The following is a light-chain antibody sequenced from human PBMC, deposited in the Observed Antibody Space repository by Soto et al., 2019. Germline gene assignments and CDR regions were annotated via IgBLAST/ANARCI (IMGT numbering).Light chain of an antibody. J-gene: IGLJ2*01. CDR1: SSDIGGYDY. V-gene: IGLV2-14*01. Sequence: QSALTQPASVSGSPGQSITLSCTGTSSDIGGYDYVSWYQRHPGKAPKLIIYDVNNRPSGVSNRFSGSKSGNTASLTISGLQAEDEADYYCTSYASGSSHVVFGGGTKVTVL. CDR3: TSYASGSSHVV. CDR2: DVN.